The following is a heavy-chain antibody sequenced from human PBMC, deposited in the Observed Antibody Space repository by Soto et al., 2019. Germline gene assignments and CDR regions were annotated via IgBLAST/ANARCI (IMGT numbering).Heavy chain of an antibody. D-gene: IGHD4-4*01. CDR2: ISGSGGST. CDR1: GFTFSSYA. CDR3: AKDHDYSKRAFLGVYYGMDV. J-gene: IGHJ6*02. V-gene: IGHV3-23*01. Sequence: GGSLRLSCAASGFTFSSYAMSWVRQAPGKGLEWVSAISGSGGSTYYADSVKGRFTISRDNSKNTLYLQMNSLRAEDTAVYYCAKDHDYSKRAFLGVYYGMDVWGQGTTVTVSS.